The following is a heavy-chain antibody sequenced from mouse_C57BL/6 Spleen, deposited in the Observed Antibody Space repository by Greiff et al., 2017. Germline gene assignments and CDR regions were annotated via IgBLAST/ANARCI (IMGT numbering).Heavy chain of an antibody. CDR2: IRNKANNHAT. D-gene: IGHD2-1*01. CDR3: TRGNHYYAMDY. CDR1: GFTFSDAW. Sequence: EVMLVESGGGLVQPGGSMKLSCAASGFTFSDAWMDWVRQSPEKGLEWVAEIRNKANNHATYYAVSVKGRFTISRDDSKSSVYLQMNSLRAEDTCIYYCTRGNHYYAMDYWGQGTSVTVAS. V-gene: IGHV6-6*01. J-gene: IGHJ4*01.